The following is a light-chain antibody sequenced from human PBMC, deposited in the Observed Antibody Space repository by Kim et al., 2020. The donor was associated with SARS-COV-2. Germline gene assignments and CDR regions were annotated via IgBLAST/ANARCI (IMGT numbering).Light chain of an antibody. Sequence: QPLTIACTGSSSDSGSYNLVSWYQQHPGKAPKIMISEVSKRPSGVPKRFSGSKSGDTASLTISGLQAEDEADYYCCSYTSSSTLYVFGTGTKVTVL. CDR3: CSYTSSSTLYV. CDR1: SSDSGSYNL. CDR2: EVS. J-gene: IGLJ1*01. V-gene: IGLV2-14*02.